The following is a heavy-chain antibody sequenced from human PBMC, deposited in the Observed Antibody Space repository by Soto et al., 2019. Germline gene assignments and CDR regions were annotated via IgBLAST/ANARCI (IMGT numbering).Heavy chain of an antibody. CDR3: ARMRFNYYDSSGLPNWFDP. CDR1: GGSISSGDYY. D-gene: IGHD3-22*01. J-gene: IGHJ5*02. Sequence: ASETLSLTCTVSGGSISSGDYYWSWIRQPPGKGLEWIGYIYYSGSTYYNPSLKSRVTISVDTSKNQFSLKLSSVTAADTAVYYCARMRFNYYDSSGLPNWFDPWGQGTLVTVSS. V-gene: IGHV4-30-4*01. CDR2: IYYSGST.